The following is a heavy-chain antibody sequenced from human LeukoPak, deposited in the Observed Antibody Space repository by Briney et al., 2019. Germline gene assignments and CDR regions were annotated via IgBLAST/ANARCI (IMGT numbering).Heavy chain of an antibody. Sequence: PGGSLRLSCAASGFTFSSYAMHWVRQAPGKGLEWVSYISGSGSTIYYTDSVRGRFTISRDNAKNSLYLQMNSLRAEDTAVYYCTREALRYDYWGQGTLVTVSS. CDR2: ISGSGSTI. CDR1: GFTFSSYA. J-gene: IGHJ4*02. CDR3: TREALRYDY. V-gene: IGHV3-48*04. D-gene: IGHD1-26*01.